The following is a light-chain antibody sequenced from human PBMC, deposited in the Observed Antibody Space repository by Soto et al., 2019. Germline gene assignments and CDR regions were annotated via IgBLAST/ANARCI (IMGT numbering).Light chain of an antibody. CDR2: DAS. CDR3: QQRSNWPLV. V-gene: IGKV3-11*01. CDR1: QSVRSY. J-gene: IGKJ4*01. Sequence: EIVLTHSPANLSLSPGERATLSGKASQSVRSYLVWYHQKPGQAPQLLLYDASNRATGIPSRFSGSGSGTDFTLTISSLEPEDFAVYYCQQRSNWPLVFGGGTKVDIK.